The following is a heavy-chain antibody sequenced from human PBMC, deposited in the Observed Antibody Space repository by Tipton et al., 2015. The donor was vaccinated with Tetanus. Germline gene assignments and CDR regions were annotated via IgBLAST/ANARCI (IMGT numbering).Heavy chain of an antibody. CDR3: ARAYDFWSGHLDF. V-gene: IGHV4-59*01. CDR2: ASYSGSS. D-gene: IGHD3-3*01. CDR1: GASIRNYY. Sequence: TLSLTCSVSGASIRNYYWAWIRQPPGKGLEWIGYASYSGSSNYNPSLKSRVIISIDASKNQFSLKLSSVAAADAAVYYCARAYDFWSGHLDFWGQGTLVTVSS. J-gene: IGHJ4*02.